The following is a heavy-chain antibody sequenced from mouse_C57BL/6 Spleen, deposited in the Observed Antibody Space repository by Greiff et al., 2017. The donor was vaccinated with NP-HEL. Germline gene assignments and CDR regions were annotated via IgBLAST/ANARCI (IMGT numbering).Heavy chain of an antibody. CDR2: IYPSDSET. Sequence: QVQLQQSGAELVRPGSSVKLSCKASGYTFTSYWMDWVKQRPGQGLEWIGNIYPSDSETHYNQKFKDKATLTVDKSSSTAYMQLSSLTSEDSAVYYCARSAYYSNSAWFAYWGQGTLVTVSA. CDR3: ARSAYYSNSAWFAY. D-gene: IGHD2-5*01. J-gene: IGHJ3*01. V-gene: IGHV1-61*01. CDR1: GYTFTSYW.